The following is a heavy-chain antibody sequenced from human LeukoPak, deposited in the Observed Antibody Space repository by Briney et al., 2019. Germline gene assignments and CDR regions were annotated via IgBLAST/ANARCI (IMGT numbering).Heavy chain of an antibody. CDR2: IYYSGST. J-gene: IGHJ4*02. Sequence: SETLSLTCTVSGASIRGSSYYWAWIRQTPGKGLDGIGSIYYSGSTHYTPSLKSRVTISVDTSKNQFSLRVSSVTAADTAVYYCARNSSGSNNGGFDYWGQGILVTVSS. D-gene: IGHD2-15*01. V-gene: IGHV4-39*01. CDR3: ARNSSGSNNGGFDY. CDR1: GASIRGSSYY.